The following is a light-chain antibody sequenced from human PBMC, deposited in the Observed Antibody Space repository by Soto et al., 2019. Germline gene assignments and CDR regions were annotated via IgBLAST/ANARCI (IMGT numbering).Light chain of an antibody. V-gene: IGKV3D-20*01. CDR1: QSLSNNY. CDR3: QHFDGYPFVYT. J-gene: IGKJ2*01. CDR2: DAS. Sequence: EIVVTQSPATLSLSPGERATLSCVAGQSLSNNYLAWYQHKPGLAPRLLIYDASSRAPGIPDRFSGSGSGKDFTLTISRLEHEDFAVYYCQHFDGYPFVYTFGQGTTLE.